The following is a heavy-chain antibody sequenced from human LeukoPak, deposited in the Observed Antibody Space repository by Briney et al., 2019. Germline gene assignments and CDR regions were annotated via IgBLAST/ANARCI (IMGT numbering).Heavy chain of an antibody. V-gene: IGHV3-74*01. CDR1: GFTFSRYW. D-gene: IGHD3-9*01. Sequence: HPGGSLRLSCAASGFTFSRYWMFWVRQAPGKGLVWVSRINSDGTSTNYADSVKGRFTISRDNTKSTVYLQMNSLRAEDTAVYYCAKAITIGYYYYYGMDVWGQGTTVTVSS. CDR3: AKAITIGYYYYYGMDV. J-gene: IGHJ6*02. CDR2: INSDGTST.